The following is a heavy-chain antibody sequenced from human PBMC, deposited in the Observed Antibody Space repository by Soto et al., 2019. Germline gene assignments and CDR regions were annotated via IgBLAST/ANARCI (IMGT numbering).Heavy chain of an antibody. V-gene: IGHV3-30-3*01. D-gene: IGHD2-21*02. CDR2: ISYDGSNK. J-gene: IGHJ4*02. CDR3: ARGLSYCGGDCYFGPFDY. CDR1: GFTFSSYA. Sequence: GGSLRLSCAASGFTFSSYAMHWVRQAPGKGLEWVAVISYDGSNKYYADSVKGRFTISRDNSKNTLYLQMNSLRAEDTAVYYCARGLSYCGGDCYFGPFDYWGQGTLVTVSS.